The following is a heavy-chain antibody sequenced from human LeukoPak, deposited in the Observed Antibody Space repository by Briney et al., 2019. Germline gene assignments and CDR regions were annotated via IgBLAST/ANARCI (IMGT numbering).Heavy chain of an antibody. CDR2: INPNSGGT. V-gene: IGHV1-2*02. CDR3: AREVAVAGTPFDY. J-gene: IGHJ4*02. CDR1: GYTFTGHY. Sequence: VASVKVSCKASGYTFTGHYMHWVRQAPGQGLEWMGWINPNSGGTNYAQKFQGRVTMTRDTSISTAYMELSRLRSDDTAVYYCAREVAVAGTPFDYWGQGTLVTVSS. D-gene: IGHD6-19*01.